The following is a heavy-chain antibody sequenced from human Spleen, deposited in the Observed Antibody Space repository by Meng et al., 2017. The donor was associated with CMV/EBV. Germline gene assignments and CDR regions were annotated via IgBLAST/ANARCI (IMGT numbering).Heavy chain of an antibody. Sequence: GITCSSKAMDGVRQAPGKGLEWVAVISYDGSNKYYADYVKGRFTISRDNSKNTLYLQMNSLRAEDTAVYYCARDDLYSSSWNYYFDYWGQGTLVTVSS. CDR3: ARDDLYSSSWNYYFDY. V-gene: IGHV3-30*04. J-gene: IGHJ4*02. D-gene: IGHD6-13*01. CDR2: ISYDGSNK. CDR1: GITCSSKA.